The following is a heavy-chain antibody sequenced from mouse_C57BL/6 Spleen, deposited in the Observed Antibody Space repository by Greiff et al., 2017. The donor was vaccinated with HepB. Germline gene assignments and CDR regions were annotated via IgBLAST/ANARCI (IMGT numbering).Heavy chain of an antibody. CDR3: AIPGGNYEDYFDY. CDR1: GYTFTSYW. V-gene: IGHV1-74*01. CDR2: IHPSDSDT. Sequence: VQLQQPGAELLKPGASVKVSCKASGYTFTSYWMHWVKQRPGQGLEWIGRIHPSDSDTNYNQKFKGKATLTVDKSSSTAYMQLSSLTSEDSAVYYCAIPGGNYEDYFDYWGQGTTLTVSS. J-gene: IGHJ2*01. D-gene: IGHD2-1*01.